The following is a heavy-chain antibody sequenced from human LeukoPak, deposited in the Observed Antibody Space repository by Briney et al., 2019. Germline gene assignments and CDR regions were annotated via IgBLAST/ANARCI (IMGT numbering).Heavy chain of an antibody. V-gene: IGHV3-30*02. CDR2: IRHDGSFK. CDR3: ARDGASIDDQYYGSDV. D-gene: IGHD1-1*01. Sequence: PGGSLRLSCVASGFAFNKYTMHWVRQAPGKGLEWLTFIRHDGSFKEYADSVKGRFIISRDNDKNTAFLEMNSLRAEDTAVYYCARDGASIDDQYYGSDVWGQGTTVTVSS. CDR1: GFAFNKYT. J-gene: IGHJ6*02.